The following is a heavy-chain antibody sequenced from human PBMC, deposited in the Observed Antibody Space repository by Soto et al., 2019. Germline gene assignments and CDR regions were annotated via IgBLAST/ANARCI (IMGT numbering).Heavy chain of an antibody. CDR1: GFTVSSNY. Sequence: EVQLVESGGGLIQPGGSLRLSCAASGFTVSSNYMSWVRQAPGKGLEWVAVIDSGGSTYYADSVKGRFTISRDNSKNTLYLQMNSLRAEDTAVYYCARGRGHYYYYGMDVWGQGTTVTVSS. CDR2: IDSGGST. J-gene: IGHJ6*02. CDR3: ARGRGHYYYYGMDV. V-gene: IGHV3-53*01.